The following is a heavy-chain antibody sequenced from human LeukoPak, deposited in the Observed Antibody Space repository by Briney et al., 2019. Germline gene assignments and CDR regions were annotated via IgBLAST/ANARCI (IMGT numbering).Heavy chain of an antibody. V-gene: IGHV3-23*01. CDR3: ARSLYSSGWYYFDY. D-gene: IGHD6-19*01. CDR1: GFTFSGYA. CDR2: ISGSGGST. Sequence: GGSLRLSCAASGFTFSGYAMSWVRQAPGKGLEWVSAISGSGGSTYYADSVKGRFTISRDKSKNTLYLQMNSLRAEDTAVYYCARSLYSSGWYYFDYWGQGTLVTVSS. J-gene: IGHJ4*02.